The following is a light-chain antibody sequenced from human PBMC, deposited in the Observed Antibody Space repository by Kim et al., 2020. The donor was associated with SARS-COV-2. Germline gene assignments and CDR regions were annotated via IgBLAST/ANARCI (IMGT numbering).Light chain of an antibody. CDR1: SSNIGAGYD. Sequence: GTISGTGSSSNIGAGYDVHWYQQLPGTAPKLLIYGNSNRPSGVPDRFSGSKSGTSASLAITGLQAEDEADYYCQSYDSSLSGRGVFGGGTQLTVL. CDR2: GNS. V-gene: IGLV1-40*01. CDR3: QSYDSSLSGRGV. J-gene: IGLJ3*02.